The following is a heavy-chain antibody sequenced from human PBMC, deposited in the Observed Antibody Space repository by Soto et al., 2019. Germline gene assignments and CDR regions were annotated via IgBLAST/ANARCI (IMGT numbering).Heavy chain of an antibody. J-gene: IGHJ4*02. D-gene: IGHD4-17*01. Sequence: ASVKVSCKASGYTFTSYGISWVRQAPGQGLEWIGWISAYNGNTNYAQKLQGRVTMTTDTSTSTAYMELRSLRSDDTAVYYCARDQDYGDNGGYFDYWGQGTLVTVSS. CDR1: GYTFTSYG. CDR2: ISAYNGNT. V-gene: IGHV1-18*01. CDR3: ARDQDYGDNGGYFDY.